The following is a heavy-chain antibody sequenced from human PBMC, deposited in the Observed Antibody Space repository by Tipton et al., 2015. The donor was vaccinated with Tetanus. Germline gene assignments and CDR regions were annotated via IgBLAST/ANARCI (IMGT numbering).Heavy chain of an antibody. V-gene: IGHV4-30-2*01. D-gene: IGHD5-18*01. Sequence: TLSLTCAVSGGSISSGGYSWSWIRQPPGKGLEWIGYIYHSGGTYYNPSLKSRVTISVDRSKNQFSLKLSSVTAADTAVYYCARDKLGYGLDYWGQGTLVTVSS. CDR1: GGSISSGGYS. J-gene: IGHJ4*02. CDR2: IYHSGGT. CDR3: ARDKLGYGLDY.